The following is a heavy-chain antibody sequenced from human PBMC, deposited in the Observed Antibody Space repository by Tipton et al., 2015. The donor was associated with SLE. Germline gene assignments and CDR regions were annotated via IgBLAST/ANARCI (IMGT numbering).Heavy chain of an antibody. D-gene: IGHD1-26*01. CDR2: INENGNTI. CDR3: ARGGYTGSPWYFDL. Sequence: SLRLSCAASGFTVSSYWMHWVRQDPRKGLVWVSRINENGNTITYAGSVKGRFTISRDNAKNSLFLQMNNLRAEDTALYYCARGGYTGSPWYFDLWGRGTLVTVSS. V-gene: IGHV3-74*01. CDR1: GFTVSSYW. J-gene: IGHJ2*01.